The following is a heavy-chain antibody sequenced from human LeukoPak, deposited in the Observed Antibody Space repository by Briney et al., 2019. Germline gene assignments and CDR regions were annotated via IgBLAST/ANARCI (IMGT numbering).Heavy chain of an antibody. Sequence: GGSLRLSCAASGFTFSSYGMHWARQAPGKGLEWVAVIWYDGSNKYYADSVKGRFTISRDNSKNTLYLQMNSLRAEDTAVYYCARDVNHLDAFDIWGQGTMVTVSS. CDR3: ARDVNHLDAFDI. J-gene: IGHJ3*02. D-gene: IGHD2/OR15-2a*01. CDR1: GFTFSSYG. CDR2: IWYDGSNK. V-gene: IGHV3-33*01.